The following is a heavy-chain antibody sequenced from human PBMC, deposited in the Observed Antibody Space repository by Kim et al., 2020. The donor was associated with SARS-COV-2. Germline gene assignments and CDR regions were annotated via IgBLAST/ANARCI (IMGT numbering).Heavy chain of an antibody. CDR1: GYTFTNYG. CDR2: ISAKNGNR. D-gene: IGHD1-26*01. V-gene: IGHV1-18*01. CDR3: AIYTIVEADNAFDI. Sequence: ASVKVSCKASGYTFTNYGISWLRQAPGQGPEWMGWISAKNGNRNFAQEFEGRVIMTTDTSTSTAYMELRSLRSDDTATYFGAIYTIVEADNAFDIWCQGT. J-gene: IGHJ3*02.